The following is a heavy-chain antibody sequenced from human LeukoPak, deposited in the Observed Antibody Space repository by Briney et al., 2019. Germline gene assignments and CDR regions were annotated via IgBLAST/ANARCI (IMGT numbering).Heavy chain of an antibody. V-gene: IGHV3-23*01. J-gene: IGHJ4*02. CDR3: AKGQLWFGEFSYFDY. CDR1: GFTFSRYA. D-gene: IGHD3-10*01. Sequence: GGSLRLSCAASGFTFSRYAMSWVRQAPGKGLEWVSVISGSGGSTYYADSVKGRFTISRDNSKNTLYLQMNSLRAEDTAVYYCAKGQLWFGEFSYFDYWGQGTLVTVSS. CDR2: ISGSGGST.